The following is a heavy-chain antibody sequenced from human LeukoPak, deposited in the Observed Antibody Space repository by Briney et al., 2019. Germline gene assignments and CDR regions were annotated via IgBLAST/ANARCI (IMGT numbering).Heavy chain of an antibody. Sequence: ASVKVSCKASGGTFSSYAISWVRQAPGQGLEWMGGIIPIFGTANYAQKFQGRVTITADESTSTAYMELSSLRSEDTAVYYCARRVYDSSGYYSNWFDPWGQGTLVTVSS. D-gene: IGHD3-22*01. CDR2: IIPIFGTA. CDR3: ARRVYDSSGYYSNWFDP. V-gene: IGHV1-69*13. J-gene: IGHJ5*02. CDR1: GGTFSSYA.